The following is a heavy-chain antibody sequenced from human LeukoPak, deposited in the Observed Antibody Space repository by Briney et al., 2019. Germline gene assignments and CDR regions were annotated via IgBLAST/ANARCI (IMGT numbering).Heavy chain of an antibody. CDR2: ISSSGSTI. J-gene: IGHJ6*02. V-gene: IGHV3-48*03. CDR3: ARDLGVEKAIPPQQYYYGMGV. Sequence: GGSLRLSCAASGFTFSSYEMNWVRQAPGKGLGWVSYISSSGSTIYYADSVKGRFTISRDNAKNSLYLHMYSLRDEDTAVYYCARDLGVEKAIPPQQYYYGMGVWGQGTTVTVSS. D-gene: IGHD5-24*01. CDR1: GFTFSSYE.